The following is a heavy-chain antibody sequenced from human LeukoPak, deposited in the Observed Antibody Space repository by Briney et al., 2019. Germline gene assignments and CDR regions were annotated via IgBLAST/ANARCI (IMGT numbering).Heavy chain of an antibody. CDR2: ITFSGGTT. D-gene: IGHD3-10*02. CDR3: AELGITMIGGV. V-gene: IGHV3-23*01. Sequence: GGSLRLSCAASGFTFSNYAMSWVRQAPGKGLEWVSGITFSGGTTYYADSVKGRFTISRDNAKNSLYLQMNSLRAEDTAVYYCAELGITMIGGVWGKGTTVTISS. J-gene: IGHJ6*04. CDR1: GFTFSNYA.